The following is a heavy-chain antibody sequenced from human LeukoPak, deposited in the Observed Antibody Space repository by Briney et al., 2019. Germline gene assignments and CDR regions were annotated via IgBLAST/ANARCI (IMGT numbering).Heavy chain of an antibody. CDR2: IYYSGST. V-gene: IGHV4-39*01. Sequence: SETLSLTCTVSAASISSSSYYWGWLRQPPGNGLEWIGSIYYSGSTYYNPSLKSRVTISVDTSKNQYSLKLSSVTAADTAVYYSASLVVATRTFDPWGQGTLVTVSS. D-gene: IGHD1-26*01. CDR1: AASISSSSYY. J-gene: IGHJ5*02. CDR3: ASLVVATRTFDP.